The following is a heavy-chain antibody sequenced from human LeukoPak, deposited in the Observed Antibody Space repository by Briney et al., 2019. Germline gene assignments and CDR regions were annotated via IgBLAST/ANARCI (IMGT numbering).Heavy chain of an antibody. V-gene: IGHV3-23*01. J-gene: IGHJ4*02. Sequence: TGGSLRLSCAASGFTFSSYAMSWVRQAPGKGLEWVSAISGSGGSTYYADSVKGRFTISRDNAKNSLYLQMNSLRAEDTAVYYCARDGICSGGSCYSFDYWGQGTLVTVSS. CDR1: GFTFSSYA. D-gene: IGHD2-15*01. CDR3: ARDGICSGGSCYSFDY. CDR2: ISGSGGST.